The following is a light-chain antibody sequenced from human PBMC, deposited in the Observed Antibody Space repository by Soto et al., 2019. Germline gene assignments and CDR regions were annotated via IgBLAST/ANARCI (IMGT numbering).Light chain of an antibody. V-gene: IGKV1-5*03. CDR1: QTIXXX. J-gene: IGKJ1*01. CDR2: KAS. CDR3: QHYNSYSEA. Sequence: DIQMTQSPSTLSGSVGDRVTITXRXSQTIXXXXXSYQQKPGKAPKLLIYKASTLKSGVPSRFSGSGSGTEFTLTISSLQPDDFATYYCQHYNSYSEAFGQGTKVELK.